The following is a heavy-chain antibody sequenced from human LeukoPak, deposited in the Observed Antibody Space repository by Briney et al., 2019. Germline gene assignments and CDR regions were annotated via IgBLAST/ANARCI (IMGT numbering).Heavy chain of an antibody. CDR2: INGDDT. Sequence: PGGSLRLSCAASGFTVSTCAMSWVRQAPGGGLEWVSFINGDDTYYTDSVRGRFTISRDNSKNTLYLQMNSLRVEDTAVYFCASRPGPGLGPLDYWGQGTLVTVSS. J-gene: IGHJ4*02. D-gene: IGHD1-1*01. CDR3: ASRPGPGLGPLDY. CDR1: GFTVSTCA. V-gene: IGHV3-23*01.